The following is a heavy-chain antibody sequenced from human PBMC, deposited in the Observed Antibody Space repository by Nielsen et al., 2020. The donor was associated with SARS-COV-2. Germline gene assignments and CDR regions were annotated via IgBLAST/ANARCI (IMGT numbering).Heavy chain of an antibody. Sequence: GESLKISCAASGFTFSNYGMHWVRQAPGKGLEWLALISFDGSNKHYPDSVKGRFTISRDNSKNTLYLQMNSLRVEDTAMYYCASELSPYYGMDVWGQGTTVTVSS. J-gene: IGHJ6*02. V-gene: IGHV3-30*03. CDR2: ISFDGSNK. CDR3: ASELSPYYGMDV. CDR1: GFTFSNYG.